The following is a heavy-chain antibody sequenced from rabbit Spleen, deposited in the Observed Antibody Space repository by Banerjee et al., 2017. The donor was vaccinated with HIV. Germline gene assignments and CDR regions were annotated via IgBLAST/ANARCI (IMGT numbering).Heavy chain of an antibody. CDR1: GFDFSAYG. V-gene: IGHV1S45*01. J-gene: IGHJ4*01. CDR3: ARGDL. Sequence: QEQLKEAGGGLVQPGGSLTLSCKASGFDFSAYGVSWVRQAPGKGLEWIACINTATGKAVYASWAKGRFTMSRTSSTTVTLQMTSLTAADTATYFCARGDLWGQGTLVTVS. CDR2: INTATGKA.